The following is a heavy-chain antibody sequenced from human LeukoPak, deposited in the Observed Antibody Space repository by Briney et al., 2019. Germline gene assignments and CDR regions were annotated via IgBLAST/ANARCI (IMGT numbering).Heavy chain of an antibody. J-gene: IGHJ4*02. CDR3: ARGVEAARPYYFDY. V-gene: IGHV4-59*01. CDR2: IYYSGST. CDR1: GGSISSYY. Sequence: SETLPLTCTVSGGSISSYYWSWIRQPPGKGLEWIGYIYYSGSTNYNPSLKSRVAISVDTSKNQFSLKLSSVTAADTAVYYCARGVEAARPYYFDYWGRGTLVTVSS. D-gene: IGHD6-6*01.